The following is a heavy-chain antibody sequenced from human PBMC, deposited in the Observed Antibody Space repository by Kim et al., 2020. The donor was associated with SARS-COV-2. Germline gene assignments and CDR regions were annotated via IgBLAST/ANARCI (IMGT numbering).Heavy chain of an antibody. Sequence: LKSRLTISLDKSKNQFSLKLSSVTAADTAVYYCSRNIVITTDALPYYFDYWGQGTLVTVSS. J-gene: IGHJ4*02. V-gene: IGHV4-31*02. D-gene: IGHD3-22*01. CDR3: SRNIVITTDALPYYFDY.